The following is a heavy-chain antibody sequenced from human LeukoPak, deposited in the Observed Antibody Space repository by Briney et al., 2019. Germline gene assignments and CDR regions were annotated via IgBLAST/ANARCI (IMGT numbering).Heavy chain of an antibody. D-gene: IGHD4-17*01. Sequence: PSDTLSLTCTVSGGSINNYYWSWIRQPPGKGLEWIGYIYYRGSTNYNPSLKSRVTFSVETSKNQFSLKLNSVTAADTGVYYCARGGDYGDLRYFDYWGQGTLVTVSS. CDR1: GGSINNYY. J-gene: IGHJ4*02. CDR2: IYYRGST. V-gene: IGHV4-59*07. CDR3: ARGGDYGDLRYFDY.